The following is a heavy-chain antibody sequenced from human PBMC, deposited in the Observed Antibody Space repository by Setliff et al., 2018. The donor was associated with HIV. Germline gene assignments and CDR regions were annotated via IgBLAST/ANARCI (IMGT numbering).Heavy chain of an antibody. Sequence: ASVKVSCKASGYTFTSYSMHWVRQAPGQRLEWMGWINAGNGNTKYSQKFQDRVTITRDISAITAYMELSSLRSEDTAVYYCARDRKFGSSGHYYYYMDIWGKGTSVTVSS. CDR3: ARDRKFGSSGHYYYYMDI. V-gene: IGHV1-3*01. J-gene: IGHJ6*03. CDR1: GYTFTSYS. D-gene: IGHD6-6*01. CDR2: INAGNGNT.